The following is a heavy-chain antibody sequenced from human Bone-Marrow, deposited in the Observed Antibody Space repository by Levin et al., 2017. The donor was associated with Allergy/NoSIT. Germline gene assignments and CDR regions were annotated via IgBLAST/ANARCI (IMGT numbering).Heavy chain of an antibody. D-gene: IGHD1-1*01. J-gene: IGHJ6*03. V-gene: IGHV5-10-1*01. Sequence: LGESLKISCQGSGDRFTTYWITWVRQMPGKGLEWMGSIDPTHSDTNYSPSFQGHVTISVDRSINTAYLQWSSLKASDTAMYYCARSSMHNWNDAGYYYYMDVWGKGTTVTVSS. CDR3: ARSSMHNWNDAGYYYYMDV. CDR1: GDRFTTYW. CDR2: IDPTHSDT.